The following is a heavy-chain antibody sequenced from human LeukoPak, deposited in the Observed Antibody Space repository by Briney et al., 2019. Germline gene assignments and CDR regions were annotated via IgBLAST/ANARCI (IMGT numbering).Heavy chain of an antibody. Sequence: GGSLRLSCEASGIIFSSYAMNWVRQSPGKGLEWVAVISGNGDSTKYADSVKGRFTISRDNTKNTLFLQMNSLRAEDTALYYCAKDPLRGYLRNPVWFDPWGRGTLVTVSS. J-gene: IGHJ5*02. CDR1: GIIFSSYA. CDR2: ISGNGDST. D-gene: IGHD5-12*01. CDR3: AKDPLRGYLRNPVWFDP. V-gene: IGHV3-23*01.